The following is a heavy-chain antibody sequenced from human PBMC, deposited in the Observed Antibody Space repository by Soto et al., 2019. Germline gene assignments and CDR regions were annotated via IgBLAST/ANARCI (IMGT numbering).Heavy chain of an antibody. CDR3: ANDYGDDKSYYGMDV. Sequence: QLQLQESGPGLVKPSETLSLTCTVSVASVTSSTYYWGWIRQPPGKGLEWIGSIYYSGSTYYNPSLRSRVTLSGDTSKHQVSLKLHSVTAADTAVYSCANDYGDDKSYYGMDVWGQGTTVTVSS. V-gene: IGHV4-39*01. CDR2: IYYSGST. CDR1: VASVTSSTYY. J-gene: IGHJ6*02. D-gene: IGHD4-17*01.